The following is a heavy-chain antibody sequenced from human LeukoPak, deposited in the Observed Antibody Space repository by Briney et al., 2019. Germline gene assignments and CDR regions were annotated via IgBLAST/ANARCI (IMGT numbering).Heavy chain of an antibody. CDR1: GFTFSSYA. V-gene: IGHV3-30*04. CDR2: ISYDGSNK. D-gene: IGHD2-21*02. J-gene: IGHJ6*02. Sequence: GRSLRLSCAASGFTFSSYAMHWVRQAPGKGLEWVAVISYDGSNKYYADSVKGRFTISRDNSKNTLYLQMNSLRAEDTAVYYCAGESDCGGDCYGLHYYYYYGMDVWGQGTTVTVSS. CDR3: AGESDCGGDCYGLHYYYYYGMDV.